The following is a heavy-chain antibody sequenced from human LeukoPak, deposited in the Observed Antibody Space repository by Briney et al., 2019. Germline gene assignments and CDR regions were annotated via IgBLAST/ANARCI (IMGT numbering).Heavy chain of an antibody. CDR1: GYCFTNYG. Sequence: GESLKSSCKGSGYCFTNYGSGWGHQMRGKGVGRLGIIYPGDSDTRYSLFFRGHITISVDKSISTAYLQWSSLKAWDTAMCHCARVVVNYPFGYWGQGTLVTVSS. V-gene: IGHV5-51*07. D-gene: IGHD3-22*01. CDR3: ARVVVNYPFGY. CDR2: IYPGDSDT. J-gene: IGHJ4*02.